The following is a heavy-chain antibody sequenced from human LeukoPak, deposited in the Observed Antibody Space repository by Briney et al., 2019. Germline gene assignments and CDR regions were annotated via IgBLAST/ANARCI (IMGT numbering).Heavy chain of an antibody. CDR1: GGSISSYY. V-gene: IGHV4-59*01. Sequence: PSETLSLTCTVSGGSISSYYWGWIRQPPGKGLEWNGYIYYSGSTNYNPSLKSRVTISVDTSKNQFSLKLSSVAAADTAVYYCARAGNYYYMDVWGKGTTVTVSS. J-gene: IGHJ6*03. CDR2: IYYSGST. CDR3: ARAGNYYYMDV.